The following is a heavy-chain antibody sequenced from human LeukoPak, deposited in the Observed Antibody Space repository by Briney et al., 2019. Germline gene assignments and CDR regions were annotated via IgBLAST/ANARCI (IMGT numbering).Heavy chain of an antibody. V-gene: IGHV3-21*01. J-gene: IGHJ6*02. CDR1: RFTFSNYS. CDR2: ISSSSRDI. CDR3: ARDPTPSYYDILTGPDYYCCYGMDV. Sequence: GGSLRLSCAASRFTFSNYSMNWVRQAPGKGLEWVSYISSSSRDIYYADSVQGRFTISRDNAKNSLYLQMNSLRAEDTAVYYCARDPTPSYYDILTGPDYYCCYGMDVWGQGTTVTVSS. D-gene: IGHD3-9*01.